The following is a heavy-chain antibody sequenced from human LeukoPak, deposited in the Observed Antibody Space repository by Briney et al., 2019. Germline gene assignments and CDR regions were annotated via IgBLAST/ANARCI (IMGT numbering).Heavy chain of an antibody. Sequence: SETLSLTSTVSGGSISSYYWSWIRQPPGKGLEWIGYIYYTGSTSYYPSLKSRVTISIDTSKNQFSLKLSSVTAADTAVYYCARDVTDGSAYYHYSEYWGQGTLVTVSS. J-gene: IGHJ4*02. CDR3: ARDVTDGSAYYHYSEY. CDR1: GGSISSYY. V-gene: IGHV4-59*01. D-gene: IGHD3-22*01. CDR2: IYYTGST.